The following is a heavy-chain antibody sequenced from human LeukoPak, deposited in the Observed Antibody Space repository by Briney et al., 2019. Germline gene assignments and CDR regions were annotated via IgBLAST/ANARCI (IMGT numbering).Heavy chain of an antibody. J-gene: IGHJ5*02. D-gene: IGHD2-2*01. CDR1: GGSFSGYY. Sequence: SETLSLTCAVYGGSFSGYYWSWIRQPPGKGLEWIGEINHSGSTNYNPSLKSRVTISVDTSKNQFSLKLSSVTAADTAVYYCARGLYCSSTSCQFDPWGQGTLVTVSS. V-gene: IGHV4-34*01. CDR2: INHSGST. CDR3: ARGLYCSSTSCQFDP.